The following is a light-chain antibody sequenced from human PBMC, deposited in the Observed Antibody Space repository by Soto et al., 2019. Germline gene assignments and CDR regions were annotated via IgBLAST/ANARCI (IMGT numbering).Light chain of an antibody. CDR2: EAS. CDR1: RGVSTW. CDR3: QQYYDLRT. Sequence: IQMTQSHPTLSGSLGDSVTITVRAIRGVSTWLSWYQHKPGQAPKLLIYEASKLQSGVPSRFSASGSVRDFTLTITSLKPEESATYYCQQYYDLRTFGQGTK. V-gene: IGKV1-5*03. J-gene: IGKJ1*01.